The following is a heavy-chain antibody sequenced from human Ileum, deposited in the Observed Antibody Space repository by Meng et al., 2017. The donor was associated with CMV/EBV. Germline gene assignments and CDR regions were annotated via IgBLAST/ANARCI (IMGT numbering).Heavy chain of an antibody. CDR1: GDNTSDSR. V-gene: IGHV3-73*01. D-gene: IGHD3-3*01. Sequence: GDNTSDSRLHWVLQAPGKGREWVGRTRSKAYSHATESDAAVEGMFTISRDDSKKTAYLQMNSLKTDDTAVYYCATLGSGYPGARDYWGQGTLVTVSS. CDR3: ATLGSGYPGARDY. J-gene: IGHJ4*02. CDR2: TRSKAYSHAT.